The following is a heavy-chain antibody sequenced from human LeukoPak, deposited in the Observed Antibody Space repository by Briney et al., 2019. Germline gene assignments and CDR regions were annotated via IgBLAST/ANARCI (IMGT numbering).Heavy chain of an antibody. D-gene: IGHD2-2*02. CDR1: GGSISSYY. J-gene: IGHJ4*02. Sequence: PSETLSLTCTVSGGSISSYYWSWIRQPPGKGLEWIGYIYYSGSTNYNPSLKSRVTLSVDTSKNHFSLKLSSVTAADTAVYYCARNTLFDHFEYWGQGTLVNVSS. V-gene: IGHV4-59*08. CDR2: IYYSGST. CDR3: ARNTLFDHFEY.